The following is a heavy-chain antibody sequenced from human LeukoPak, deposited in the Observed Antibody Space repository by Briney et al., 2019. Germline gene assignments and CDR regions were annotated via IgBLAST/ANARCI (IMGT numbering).Heavy chain of an antibody. CDR1: GFTVSSNY. CDR3: ARDLVGLYDSSGYFDY. CDR2: IYSGGST. Sequence: SGGSLRLSCAASGFTVSSNYMSWVRQAPGKGLEWVSVIYSGGSTYYADSVKGRFTISRDNSKNTLYLQMNSLRAEDTAVYYCARDLVGLYDSSGYFDYWGQGTLVTVSS. J-gene: IGHJ4*02. D-gene: IGHD3-22*01. V-gene: IGHV3-53*01.